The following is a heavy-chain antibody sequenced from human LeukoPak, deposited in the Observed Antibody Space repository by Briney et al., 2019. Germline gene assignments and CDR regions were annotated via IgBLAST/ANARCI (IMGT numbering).Heavy chain of an antibody. J-gene: IGHJ4*02. V-gene: IGHV3-23*01. D-gene: IGHD3-22*01. CDR2: ISGSGGST. Sequence: GGSLRLSCAASGFTFSSYAMSWVRQAPGKGPEWVSAISGSGGSTYYADSVKGRFTISRDNSKNTLYLQMNSLRAEDAAVYYCAKEILIFYYDSSGCDYWGQGTLVTVSS. CDR1: GFTFSSYA. CDR3: AKEILIFYYDSSGCDY.